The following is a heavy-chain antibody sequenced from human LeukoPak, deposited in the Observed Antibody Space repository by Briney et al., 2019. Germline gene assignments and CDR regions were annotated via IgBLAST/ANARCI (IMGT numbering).Heavy chain of an antibody. V-gene: IGHV1-2*02. CDR2: INPNSGGK. CDR1: GHTFTGYY. Sequence: ASVKVSCKASGHTFTGYYMHWVRQAPGQGLERMGWINPNSGGKNYAQKFQGRVTVTRDTSISTAYMELSRLRSDDTAVYYCARELVRQDGDFWSGYYYYYYGMDVWGQGTTVTVSS. J-gene: IGHJ6*02. D-gene: IGHD3-3*01. CDR3: ARELVRQDGDFWSGYYYYYYGMDV.